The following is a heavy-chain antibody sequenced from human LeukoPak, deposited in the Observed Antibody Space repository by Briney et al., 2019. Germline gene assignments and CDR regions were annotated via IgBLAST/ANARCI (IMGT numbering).Heavy chain of an antibody. CDR1: GFTFDDYG. J-gene: IGHJ4*02. V-gene: IGHV3-20*04. D-gene: IGHD1-26*01. CDR3: ARDLLGWELHYFDY. CDR2: INWNGGST. Sequence: PGGSLRLSCAASGFTFDDYGMSWVRQAPGKGLEWVSGINWNGGSTGYADSVKGRFTISRDNAKNSLYLQMNSLRAEDTAVYYCARDLLGWELHYFDYRGQGTLVTVSS.